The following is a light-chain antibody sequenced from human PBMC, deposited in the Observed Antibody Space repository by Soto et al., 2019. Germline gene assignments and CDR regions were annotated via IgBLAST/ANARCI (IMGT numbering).Light chain of an antibody. CDR1: SSDVGGYNY. J-gene: IGLJ3*02. CDR3: TSYTNSGTWE. Sequence: QSALTQPASVSGSPGQSITISCAGTSSDVGGYNYVSWYQQHPDKAPKLMIYEVINRPSGVSNRFSGSKSGNTASLTISGLQAEDEADYYCTSYTNSGTWEFGRGTKLTVL. CDR2: EVI. V-gene: IGLV2-14*01.